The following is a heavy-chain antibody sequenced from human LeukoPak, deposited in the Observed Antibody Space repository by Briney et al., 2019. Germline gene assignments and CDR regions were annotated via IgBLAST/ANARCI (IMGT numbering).Heavy chain of an antibody. J-gene: IGHJ1*01. D-gene: IGHD1-14*01. V-gene: IGHV4-30-4*01. CDR1: GGSISSGDYY. CDR3: AREKPNQGYFQH. CDR2: IYYSGST. Sequence: PSQTLSLTCTVSGGSISSGDYYWSWIRQPPGKGLEWIGYIYYSGSTYYNPSLKSRVTISVDTSKNQFSLKLSSVTAADTAVYYCAREKPNQGYFQHWGQGTLVTVSS.